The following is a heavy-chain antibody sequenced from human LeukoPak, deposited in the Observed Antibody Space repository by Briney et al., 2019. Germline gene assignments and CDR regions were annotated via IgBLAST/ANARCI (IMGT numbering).Heavy chain of an antibody. Sequence: PGGSLRLSCAASGFTFDDYSMHWARQAPGKGLEWVSGITWNSGSIGYADSVKGRFTISRDNAKNSLYLQMNSLRAEDMALYYRAEDIASSTWYFFDHWGQGTLVTVSS. J-gene: IGHJ4*02. D-gene: IGHD6-6*01. V-gene: IGHV3-9*03. CDR1: GFTFDDYS. CDR2: ITWNSGSI. CDR3: AEDIASSTWYFFDH.